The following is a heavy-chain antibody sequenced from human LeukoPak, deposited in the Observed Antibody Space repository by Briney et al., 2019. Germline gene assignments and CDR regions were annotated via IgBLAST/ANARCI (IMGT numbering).Heavy chain of an antibody. CDR2: MNPNSGNT. D-gene: IGHD6-19*01. Sequence: GASVKVSCKASGYTFTSYDINWVRQATGQGLEWMGWMNPNSGNTGYAQKFQGRLTMTRNTSISTAYMELSSLRSEDTAVYYCARGPETSSGPTRDYWGQGTLVTVSS. CDR3: ARGPETSSGPTRDY. J-gene: IGHJ4*02. CDR1: GYTFTSYD. V-gene: IGHV1-8*01.